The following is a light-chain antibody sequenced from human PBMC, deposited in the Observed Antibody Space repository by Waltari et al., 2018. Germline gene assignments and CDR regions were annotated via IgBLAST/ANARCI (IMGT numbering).Light chain of an antibody. CDR3: AAWDDNLSGGV. CDR2: RSN. Sequence: SVLTQPPSASGTPGQRVTISCSGSSSNIGSNYVYWYQQLPGTAPKLLSYRSNQRPSGVPDRFSGSKSGTSASLAISGLRSEDEADYYCAAWDDNLSGGVFGGGTKLTVL. V-gene: IGLV1-47*01. J-gene: IGLJ3*02. CDR1: SSNIGSNY.